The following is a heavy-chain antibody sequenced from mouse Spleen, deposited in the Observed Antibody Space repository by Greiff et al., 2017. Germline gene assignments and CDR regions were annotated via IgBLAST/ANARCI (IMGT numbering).Heavy chain of an antibody. CDR1: GFTFSSYA. CDR2: INSNGGST. CDR3: ARHGWAPWYFDV. D-gene: IGHD2-3*01. Sequence: EVKLVESGGGLVKPGGSLKLSCAASGFTFSSYAMSWVRQTPEKRLEWVAAINSNGGSTYYPDTVKDRFTISRDNAKNTLYLQMSSLRSEDTALYYCARHGWAPWYFDVWGAGTTVTVSS. J-gene: IGHJ1*01. V-gene: IGHV5-6-2*01.